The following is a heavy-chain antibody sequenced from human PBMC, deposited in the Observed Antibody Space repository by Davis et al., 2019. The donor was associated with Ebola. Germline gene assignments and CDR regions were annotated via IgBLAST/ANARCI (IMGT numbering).Heavy chain of an antibody. Sequence: AASVKVSCKASGYTFTGYYMHWVRQAPGQGLEWMGRINPNSGGTNYAQKFQGRVTMTRDTSISTAYMELSRLRSDDTAVYYCASVVGYCSGTSCYSNFDYWGQGTLVTVSS. CDR1: GYTFTGYY. J-gene: IGHJ4*02. V-gene: IGHV1-2*06. CDR2: INPNSGGT. D-gene: IGHD2-2*01. CDR3: ASVVGYCSGTSCYSNFDY.